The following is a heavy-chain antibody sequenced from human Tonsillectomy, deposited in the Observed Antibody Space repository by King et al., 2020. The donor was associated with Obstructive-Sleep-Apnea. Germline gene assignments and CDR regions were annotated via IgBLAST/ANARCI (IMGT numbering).Heavy chain of an antibody. D-gene: IGHD3-10*01. CDR2: ISPNSVAT. Sequence: VQLVESGAEVKKPGASVKVSCKASGYTFTGYYIHWVRQAPGQRLEWVGWISPNSVATKYAQKFRDRVTMTRDTSISTAYMDLSRLRSDDTAIYYCARDMNAYDSTSPAYWGQGTLVTVSS. CDR1: GYTFTGYY. V-gene: IGHV1-2*02. J-gene: IGHJ4*02. CDR3: ARDMNAYDSTSPAY.